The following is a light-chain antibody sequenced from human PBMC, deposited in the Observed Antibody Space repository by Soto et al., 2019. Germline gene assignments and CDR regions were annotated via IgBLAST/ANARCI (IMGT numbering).Light chain of an antibody. J-gene: IGKJ5*01. Sequence: EIGLTRSPATLSLTPGERATLSCRASQSVSSYLAWYQQKPGQAPRLLIYDASNRATGIPARFSGSGSGTDFTLTISSLEPEDFAVYYCQQRSNWPPITFGQGTRLAI. CDR1: QSVSSY. CDR3: QQRSNWPPIT. CDR2: DAS. V-gene: IGKV3-11*01.